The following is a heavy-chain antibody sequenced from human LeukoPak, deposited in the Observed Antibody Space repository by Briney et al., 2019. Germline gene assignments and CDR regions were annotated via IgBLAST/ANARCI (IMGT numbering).Heavy chain of an antibody. Sequence: ASVKVSCKASRYTFTDYYMHWVRQAPGQGLEWVGWINPNSGGTNYAQKFQGRVTMTRDTSIRTAYMELSSLRSDDTAMYYCASGASAFDYWGQGTLVTVSS. D-gene: IGHD3-16*01. V-gene: IGHV1-2*02. J-gene: IGHJ4*02. CDR2: INPNSGGT. CDR3: ASGASAFDY. CDR1: RYTFTDYY.